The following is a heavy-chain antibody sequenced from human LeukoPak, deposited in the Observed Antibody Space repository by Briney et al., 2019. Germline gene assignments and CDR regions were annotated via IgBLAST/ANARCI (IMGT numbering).Heavy chain of an antibody. CDR2: IIPIFDTA. V-gene: IGHV1-69*05. Sequence: ASVKVSCKASGGTFSSYAISWVRQAPGQGLEWMGGIIPIFDTANYAQKFQGRVTITTDESTSTAYMELSSLRSEDTAVYYCARSCSSTSCYADPSEAFWFDPWGQGTLVTVSS. CDR3: ARSCSSTSCYADPSEAFWFDP. CDR1: GGTFSSYA. J-gene: IGHJ5*02. D-gene: IGHD2-2*01.